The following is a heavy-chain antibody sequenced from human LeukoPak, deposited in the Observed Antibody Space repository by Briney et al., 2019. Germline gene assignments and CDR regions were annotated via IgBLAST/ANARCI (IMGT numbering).Heavy chain of an antibody. CDR3: AKGGSSGYYGSA. D-gene: IGHD3-22*01. V-gene: IGHV3-23*01. J-gene: IGHJ5*02. CDR2: ISGSGGST. Sequence: PGGSLRLSCAASGFTFSSYAMSWVRQAPGKGLEWVSAISGSGGSTYYADSVKGRFTLSRDNSKNTLYLQMNSLRAEDTAVYYCAKGGSSGYYGSAWGQGTLVTVSS. CDR1: GFTFSSYA.